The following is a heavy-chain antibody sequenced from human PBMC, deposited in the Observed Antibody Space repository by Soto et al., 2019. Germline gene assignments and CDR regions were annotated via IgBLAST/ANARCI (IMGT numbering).Heavy chain of an antibody. CDR2: IWYDGSNK. Sequence: GGSLRLSCVASGFTFSSYGMHWVRQAPGKGLEWVAVIWYDGSNKYYADSVKGRFTISRDNSKNTLYLQMNSLRAEDTAVYYCARALGVYCGGDCALDYWGQGTLVTVSS. J-gene: IGHJ4*02. D-gene: IGHD2-21*02. CDR3: ARALGVYCGGDCALDY. CDR1: GFTFSSYG. V-gene: IGHV3-33*01.